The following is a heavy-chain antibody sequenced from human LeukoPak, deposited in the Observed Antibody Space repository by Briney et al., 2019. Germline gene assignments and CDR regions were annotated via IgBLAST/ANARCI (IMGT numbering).Heavy chain of an antibody. V-gene: IGHV4-59*01. CDR3: ARVTGYMIEDYFDY. D-gene: IGHD3-22*01. CDR1: GGSISSYY. Sequence: SETLSLTCTVSGGSISSYYWGWIRQSPGKGLEWIGYIYYSGSTNYNPSLKSRVTISVDTSKDQFSLRLSSVTAADTAVYYCARVTGYMIEDYFDYWGQGTLVTVSS. J-gene: IGHJ4*02. CDR2: IYYSGST.